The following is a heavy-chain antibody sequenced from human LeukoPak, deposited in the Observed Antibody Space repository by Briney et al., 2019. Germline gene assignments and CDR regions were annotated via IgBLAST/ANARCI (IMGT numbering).Heavy chain of an antibody. CDR1: GGSISSGSYY. Sequence: SETLSLTCTVSGGSISSGSYYWSWIRQPAGKGLEWIGRIYTRGSTNHKPSLKRRLSISVDTSKNQFSLKLSSVTAAGTAVYYCVREWGYTTRTFGIWGQGTMGTVSS. V-gene: IGHV4-61*02. CDR2: IYTRGST. J-gene: IGHJ3*02. CDR3: VREWGYTTRTFGI. D-gene: IGHD5-12*01.